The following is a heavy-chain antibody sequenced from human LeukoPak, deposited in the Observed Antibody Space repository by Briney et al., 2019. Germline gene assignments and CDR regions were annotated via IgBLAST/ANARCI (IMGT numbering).Heavy chain of an antibody. CDR1: GGSISSGDYY. CDR2: IYYSGST. J-gene: IGHJ4*02. Sequence: SETLSLTCTVSGGSISSGDYYWSWIRQPPGKGLEWIGYIYYSGSTYYNPSLKSRVTISVDTSKNQFSLKLSSVTAADTAVYYCARALSPGYSYSNTFDYWGQGTLVTVSS. CDR3: ARALSPGYSYSNTFDY. D-gene: IGHD5-18*01. V-gene: IGHV4-30-4*08.